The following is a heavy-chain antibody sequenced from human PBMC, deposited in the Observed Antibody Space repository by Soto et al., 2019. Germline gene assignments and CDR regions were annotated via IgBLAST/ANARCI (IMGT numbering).Heavy chain of an antibody. CDR2: IYYSGST. V-gene: IGHV4-31*03. Sequence: TQSLTYTFTGCFIHRDGHYCSWRRQQPGKGLEWIGYIYYSGSTYYNPSLKSRVTISLDTSKNQFSLKLSSVTAADTAVYYCARTYDDSGPNSGGYGFDIWGPGTMVT. CDR1: GCFIHRDGHY. D-gene: IGHD3-22*01. CDR3: ARTYDDSGPNSGGYGFDI. J-gene: IGHJ3*02.